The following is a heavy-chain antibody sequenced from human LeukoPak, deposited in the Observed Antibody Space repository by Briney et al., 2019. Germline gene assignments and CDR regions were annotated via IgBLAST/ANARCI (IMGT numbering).Heavy chain of an antibody. CDR3: ASQLAYSGSY. V-gene: IGHV3-21*01. Sequence: GGSLRLSCAASGFTFSSYSMNWVRQAPGKGLEWVSSISSNSSYIYYADSVKGRFTISRDNAKNSLYLQMNSLRAEDTAVCYCASQLAYSGSYWGQGTLVTVSS. D-gene: IGHD1-26*01. CDR2: ISSNSSYI. J-gene: IGHJ4*02. CDR1: GFTFSSYS.